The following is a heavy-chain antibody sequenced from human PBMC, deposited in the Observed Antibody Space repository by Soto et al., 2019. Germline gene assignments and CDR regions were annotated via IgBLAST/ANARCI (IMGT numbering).Heavy chain of an antibody. J-gene: IGHJ6*03. CDR2: IWYDGSNK. V-gene: IGHV3-33*01. CDR3: ATDFTPHYMAV. Sequence: QVQLVESGGGVVQPGRSLRLSCAASGFTFSTYGMHWVRQAPGKGLEWVAIIWYDGSNKYYADSVKGRFTISRDNSKNTLFLQMNDLGAEDTAVYYCATDFTPHYMAVGGTGTTVTVSS. CDR1: GFTFSTYG. D-gene: IGHD2-21*02.